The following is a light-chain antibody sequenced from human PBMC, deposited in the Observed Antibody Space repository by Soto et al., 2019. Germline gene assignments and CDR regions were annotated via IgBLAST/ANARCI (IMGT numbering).Light chain of an antibody. Sequence: EIVMTQSPDTLSVSPGEGVTLSCRASQSVSSDLAWYQQKPGQSPRLLMYGASTRATDIPARFSGGGSGTEFTLTISSLQSEDVAIYYCQQYHDWPPITFGPGTKLEIK. CDR3: QQYHDWPPIT. J-gene: IGKJ3*01. CDR2: GAS. V-gene: IGKV3-15*01. CDR1: QSVSSD.